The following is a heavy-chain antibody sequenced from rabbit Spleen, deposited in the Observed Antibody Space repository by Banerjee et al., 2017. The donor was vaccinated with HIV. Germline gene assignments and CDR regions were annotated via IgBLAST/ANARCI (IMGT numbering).Heavy chain of an antibody. CDR2: IYGGRSGNT. V-gene: IGHV1S45*01. CDR1: GFSLSNNYV. J-gene: IGHJ4*01. Sequence: QEQLVESGGGLVQPEGSLALTCKASGFSLSNNYVMCWVRQAPGKGLEWIACIYGGRSGNTYYASWAKGRFTISKASSTAVTLQMTSLTAADTATYFCARDLVDVIGWNFYLWGPGTLVTVS. CDR3: ARDLVDVIGWNFYL. D-gene: IGHD1-1*01.